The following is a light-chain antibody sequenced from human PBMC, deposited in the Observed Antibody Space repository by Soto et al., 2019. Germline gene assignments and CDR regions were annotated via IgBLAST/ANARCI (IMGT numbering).Light chain of an antibody. V-gene: IGKV1-39*01. CDR2: AAS. Sequence: DIEVSQARSSLAESVGDTVTITCRASQTISGWLAWYQQKPGKAPKRLIYAASSLQSGVPSRFSGSGSGTDFTLTISSLQPEDFATYYCQQSYSTPWTFGQGTKVDIK. CDR3: QQSYSTPWT. CDR1: QTISGW. J-gene: IGKJ1*01.